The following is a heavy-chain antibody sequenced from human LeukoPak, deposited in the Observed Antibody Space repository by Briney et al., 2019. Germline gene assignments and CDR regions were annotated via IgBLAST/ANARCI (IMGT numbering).Heavy chain of an antibody. CDR1: GFTFSSYS. J-gene: IGHJ4*02. CDR3: ARVPCGDDCYEGFDY. Sequence: PGGSLRLSCAASGFTFSSYSMNWVRQAPGKGLEWVTYISSSSSTIDYADSVKGRFTISRDNAKNSLYLQMNSLRDEDTAVYYCARVPCGDDCYEGFDYWGQGTLVTVSS. CDR2: ISSSSSTI. V-gene: IGHV3-48*02. D-gene: IGHD2-21*02.